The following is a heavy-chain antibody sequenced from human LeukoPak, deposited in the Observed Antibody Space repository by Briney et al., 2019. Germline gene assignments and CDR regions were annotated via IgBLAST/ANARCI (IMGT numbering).Heavy chain of an antibody. CDR3: ARAIVATIGFDY. CDR2: INPNSGGT. J-gene: IGHJ4*02. Sequence: ASVKVPCKASGGTFSTYAVSWVRQAPGQGLEWMGWINPNSGGTNYAQKFQGRVTMTRDTSISTAYMELSRLRSDDTAVYYCARAIVATIGFDYWGQGTLVTVSS. CDR1: GGTFSTYA. V-gene: IGHV1-2*02. D-gene: IGHD5-12*01.